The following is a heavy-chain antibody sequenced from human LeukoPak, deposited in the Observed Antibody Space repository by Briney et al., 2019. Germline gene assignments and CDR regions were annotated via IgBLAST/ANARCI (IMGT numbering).Heavy chain of an antibody. V-gene: IGHV4-59*12. CDR2: IYYSGST. D-gene: IGHD3-10*01. CDR1: GGSISSYY. CDR3: ARGRITMVRGGAHDY. J-gene: IGHJ4*02. Sequence: SETLSLTCTVSGGSISSYYWSWIRQPPGKGLEWIGYIYYSGSTNYNPSLKSRVTISVDTSKNQFSLKLSSVTAADTAVYYCARGRITMVRGGAHDYWGQGTLVTVSS.